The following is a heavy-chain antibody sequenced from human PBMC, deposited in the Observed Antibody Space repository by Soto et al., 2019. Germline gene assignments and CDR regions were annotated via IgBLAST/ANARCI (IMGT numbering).Heavy chain of an antibody. V-gene: IGHV3-23*01. Sequence: SRISQIPGEGLEWVSGIIQSGETFYADSVKGRFTISRDNSNNMLYLQIHSLRADDTAVYYCAKDRQPDGRWPWDHWGQGTLVSVSP. CDR2: IIQSGET. CDR3: AKDRQPDGRWPWDH. D-gene: IGHD1-26*01. J-gene: IGHJ4*02.